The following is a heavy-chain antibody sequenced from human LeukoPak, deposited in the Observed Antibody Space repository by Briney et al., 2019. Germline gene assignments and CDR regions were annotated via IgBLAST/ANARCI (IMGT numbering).Heavy chain of an antibody. D-gene: IGHD5/OR15-5a*01. CDR3: AKAWDSVNPFDY. V-gene: IGHV3-53*01. J-gene: IGHJ4*02. CDR1: GFTVRSNY. Sequence: PGGSLRLSCAASGFTVRSNYMNWVRQAPGKGLEWVSIIFSGGATYYADSVKGRFTISRDNSKNTVYLQMNNLRAEDTAFYYCAKAWDSVNPFDYWGQRTLVTVSS. CDR2: IFSGGAT.